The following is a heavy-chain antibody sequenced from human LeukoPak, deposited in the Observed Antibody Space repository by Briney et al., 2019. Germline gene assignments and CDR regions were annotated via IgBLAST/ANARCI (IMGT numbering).Heavy chain of an antibody. CDR1: GFTFSSYG. Sequence: GGSLRLSCAASGFTFSSYGMHWVRQAPGKGLEWVAFIRYDGSNKYYADSVKGRFTISRDNSKNTLYLQMNSLRAEDTAVYYCAKDHSRDGYNLDYWGQRTLVTVSS. V-gene: IGHV3-30*02. D-gene: IGHD5-24*01. CDR2: IRYDGSNK. J-gene: IGHJ4*02. CDR3: AKDHSRDGYNLDY.